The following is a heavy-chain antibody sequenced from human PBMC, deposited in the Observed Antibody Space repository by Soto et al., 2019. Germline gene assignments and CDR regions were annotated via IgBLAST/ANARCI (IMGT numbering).Heavy chain of an antibody. V-gene: IGHV3-30*18. J-gene: IGHJ6*02. D-gene: IGHD2-2*01. CDR3: AKDLGYCSSTSCPDYYYGMDV. CDR1: GFTFSSYG. CDR2: ISYDGSNK. Sequence: GGSLRLSCAASGFTFSSYGMHWVRQAPGKGLEWVAVISYDGSNKYYADSVKGRFTISRDNSENTLYLQMNSLRAEDTAVYYCAKDLGYCSSTSCPDYYYGMDVWGQGTTVTVSS.